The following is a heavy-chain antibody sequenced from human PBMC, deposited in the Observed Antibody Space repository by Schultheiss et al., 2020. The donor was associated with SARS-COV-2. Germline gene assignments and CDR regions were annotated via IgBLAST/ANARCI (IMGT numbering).Heavy chain of an antibody. CDR2: INPNSGGT. D-gene: IGHD6-6*01. J-gene: IGHJ4*02. Sequence: ASVKVSCKASGYTFTGYYMHWVRQAPGQGLEWMGRINPNSGGTNYAQKFQGRVTMTRDTSISTVYMELRSLRSDDMAVYYCARGSHTARPDYWGQGTLVTVSS. CDR1: GYTFTGYY. V-gene: IGHV1-2*06. CDR3: ARGSHTARPDY.